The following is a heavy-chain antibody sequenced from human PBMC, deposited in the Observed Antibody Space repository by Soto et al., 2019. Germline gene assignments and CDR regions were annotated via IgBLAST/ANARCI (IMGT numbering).Heavy chain of an antibody. V-gene: IGHV1-2*02. J-gene: IGHJ4*02. CDR2: INPKSGFT. Sequence: QVQLVQSGAEVKKPGASVKVSCKASGHTFSDYYMYWVRQAPGQGLEWMGWINPKSGFTNYAQKLQGGVTMTRDTSISTAYMELSRLTSDETAVYFCARRGTSSGWYAFDYWGQGTLVTVSS. CDR1: GHTFSDYY. CDR3: ARRGTSSGWYAFDY. D-gene: IGHD6-19*01.